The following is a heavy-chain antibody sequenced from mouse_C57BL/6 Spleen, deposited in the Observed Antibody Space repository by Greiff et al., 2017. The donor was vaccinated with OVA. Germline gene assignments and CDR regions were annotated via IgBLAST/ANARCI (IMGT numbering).Heavy chain of an antibody. CDR2: IYPGSGNT. J-gene: IGHJ2*01. V-gene: IGHV1-76*01. D-gene: IGHD2-1*01. CDR1: GYTFTDYY. CDR3: ARNGNYGFDY. Sequence: VQLQQSGAELVRPGASVKLSCKASGYTFTDYYINWVKQRPGQGLEWIARIYPGSGNTYYNEKFKGKATLTAEKSSSTAYMQLSSLTSEDSAVYFCARNGNYGFDYWGQGTTLTVSS.